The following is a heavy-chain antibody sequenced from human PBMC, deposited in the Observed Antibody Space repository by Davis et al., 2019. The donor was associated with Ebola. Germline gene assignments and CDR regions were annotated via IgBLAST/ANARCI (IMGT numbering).Heavy chain of an antibody. Sequence: GGSLRLSCAASGFTFSGSAMHWVRPASGKGLEWVGRIRSKANSSATAYAASVKGRFTISSDDSKNTAYLQMNSLKTEDTAVYYCTSYGGGSSSGVDYWGQGTLVTVSS. J-gene: IGHJ4*02. D-gene: IGHD6-6*01. V-gene: IGHV3-73*01. CDR3: TSYGGGSSSGVDY. CDR2: IRSKANSSAT. CDR1: GFTFSGSA.